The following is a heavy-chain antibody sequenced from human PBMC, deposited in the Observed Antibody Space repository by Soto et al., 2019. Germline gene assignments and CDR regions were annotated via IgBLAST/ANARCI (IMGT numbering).Heavy chain of an antibody. CDR1: GYTFTSYG. J-gene: IGHJ4*02. V-gene: IGHV1-18*04. CDR3: ARDGFRVTAITHYFDY. CDR2: ISAYNGNT. Sequence: GASVKVSYKASGYTFTSYGISWVRQAPGQGLEWMGWISAYNGNTNYAQKLQGRVTMTTDTSTSTAYMELRSLRSDDTAVYYCARDGFRVTAITHYFDYWGQGTLVTVSS. D-gene: IGHD2-21*02.